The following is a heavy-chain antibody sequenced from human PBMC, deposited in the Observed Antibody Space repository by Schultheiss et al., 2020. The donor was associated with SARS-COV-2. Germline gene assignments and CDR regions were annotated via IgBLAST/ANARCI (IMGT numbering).Heavy chain of an antibody. D-gene: IGHD3-22*01. Sequence: GSLRLSCTVSGGSISSYYWSWIRQPPGKGLEWIGYIYYSGSTNYNPSLKSRVTISVDTSKNQFSLKLSSVTAADTAVYYCARGLGADYDSSGWGQGTLVTSPQ. CDR3: ARGLGADYDSSG. V-gene: IGHV4-59*08. J-gene: IGHJ4*02. CDR2: IYYSGST. CDR1: GGSISSYY.